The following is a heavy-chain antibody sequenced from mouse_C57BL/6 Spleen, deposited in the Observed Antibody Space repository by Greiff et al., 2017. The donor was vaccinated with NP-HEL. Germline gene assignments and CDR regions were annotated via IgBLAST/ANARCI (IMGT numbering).Heavy chain of an antibody. Sequence: VQLVESGAELVRPGTSVKMSCKASGYTFTNYWIGWAKQRPGHGLEWIGDIYPGGGYTNYNEKFKGKATLTADKSSSTAYMQFSSLTSEDSAIYYCARWHGYSWFAYWGQGTLVTVSA. CDR3: ARWHGYSWFAY. CDR2: IYPGGGYT. D-gene: IGHD2-3*01. J-gene: IGHJ3*01. V-gene: IGHV1-63*01. CDR1: GYTFTNYW.